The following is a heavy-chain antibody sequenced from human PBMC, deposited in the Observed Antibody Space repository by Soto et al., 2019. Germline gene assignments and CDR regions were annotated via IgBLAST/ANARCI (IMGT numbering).Heavy chain of an antibody. V-gene: IGHV4-39*01. CDR1: GGSISSSNSY. CDR2: VYDCGST. Sequence: SETLTLTCSVSGGSISSSNSYWGWIRQAPGMGLEGVGNVYDCGSTYYRSSLKSRVTLSVDSSNNQFFLRLSFVTAADTAVYYCVGQRKRNYDLPKFDPWGLGTLVTVSS. J-gene: IGHJ5*02. D-gene: IGHD3-3*01. CDR3: VGQRKRNYDLPKFDP.